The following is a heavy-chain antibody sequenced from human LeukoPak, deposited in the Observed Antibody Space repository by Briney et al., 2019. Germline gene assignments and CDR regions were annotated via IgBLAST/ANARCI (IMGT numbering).Heavy chain of an antibody. CDR1: GFTFSSYG. V-gene: IGHV3-30*02. D-gene: IGHD6-19*01. Sequence: GGSLRLSCAASGFTFSSYGMHWVRQAPGKGLEWVAFIRYDGSNKYYADSVKGRFTIFRDNSKNTLYLQMNSLRAEDTAVYYCARGTPSSSGWLYYGMDVWGQGTTVTVSS. CDR3: ARGTPSSSGWLYYGMDV. CDR2: IRYDGSNK. J-gene: IGHJ6*02.